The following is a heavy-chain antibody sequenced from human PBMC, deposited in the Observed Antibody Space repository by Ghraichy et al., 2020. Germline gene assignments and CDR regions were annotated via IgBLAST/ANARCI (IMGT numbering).Heavy chain of an antibody. CDR3: ARRVAVPGVAGWGYNIDV. V-gene: IGHV3-7*03. Sequence: GGSLRLSCEASAFPFSSFWMTWVRQVPGKGLEWVANIKEDGSQKKYLDSVKGRFTISRDNAKNSLYLQMDSLRAEDTAIYYCARRVAVPGVAGWGYNIDVWGQGTTVTVSS. CDR2: IKEDGSQK. D-gene: IGHD6-19*01. CDR1: AFPFSSFW. J-gene: IGHJ6*02.